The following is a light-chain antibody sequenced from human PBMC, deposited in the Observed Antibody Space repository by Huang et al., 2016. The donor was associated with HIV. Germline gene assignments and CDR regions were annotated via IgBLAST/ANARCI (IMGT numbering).Light chain of an antibody. CDR1: QSVSSN. Sequence: EIVMTQSPATLSVSPGERATLSCRASQSVSSNLAWYQQKPGQAPRLLIYGASTRGTGSPARFSGSGSGTEFTLTISRLQSEDFAVYYCQQYNNWPQTFGQGTKVEIK. CDR2: GAS. J-gene: IGKJ1*01. V-gene: IGKV3-15*01. CDR3: QQYNNWPQT.